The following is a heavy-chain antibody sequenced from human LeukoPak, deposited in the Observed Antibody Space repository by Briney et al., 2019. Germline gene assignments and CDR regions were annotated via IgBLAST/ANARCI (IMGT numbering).Heavy chain of an antibody. CDR2: ISGTGGRT. J-gene: IGHJ5*02. D-gene: IGHD3-10*01. V-gene: IGHV3-23*01. CDR3: ARPCCGGGCYYMMDR. CDR1: GFTFSSYA. Sequence: GGSLRLSCAASGFTFSSYAMTWVRQAPGKGLEWVSGISGTGGRTYYADSVKGRFSISRDNSRDTLYLQMNSLRVEDTALYYCARPCCGGGCYYMMDRWGQGSLVTVSS.